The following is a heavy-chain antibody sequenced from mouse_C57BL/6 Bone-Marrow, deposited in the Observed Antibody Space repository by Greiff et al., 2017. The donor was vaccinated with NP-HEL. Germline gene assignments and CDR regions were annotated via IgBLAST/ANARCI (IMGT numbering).Heavy chain of an antibody. J-gene: IGHJ3*01. CDR3: ARSVYYDYPAWFAY. D-gene: IGHD2-4*01. Sequence: VQLQQSGPELVKPGASVKIPCKASGYTFTDYNMDWVKQSHGKSLEWIGDINPNNGGTIYNQKFKGKATLTVDKSSSTAYMELRSLTSEDTAVYYCARSVYYDYPAWFAYWGQGTLVTVSA. V-gene: IGHV1-18*01. CDR2: INPNNGGT. CDR1: GYTFTDYN.